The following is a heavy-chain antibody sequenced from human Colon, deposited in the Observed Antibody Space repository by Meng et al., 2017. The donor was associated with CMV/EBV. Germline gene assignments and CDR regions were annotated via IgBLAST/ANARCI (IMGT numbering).Heavy chain of an antibody. J-gene: IGHJ4*02. Sequence: VQLGQLGEAVKNPGASVKVSCKTSGNTFTGYFMFWVRQAPGQGLEWMGSLNPNSGDTNSAQKFHGRLTMTRDTSIHTAYMELGSLRSDDTAVYYCATISGGDFDFWGQGTLVTVSS. CDR2: LNPNSGDT. CDR1: GNTFTGYF. CDR3: ATISGGDFDF. D-gene: IGHD3-10*01. V-gene: IGHV1-2*02.